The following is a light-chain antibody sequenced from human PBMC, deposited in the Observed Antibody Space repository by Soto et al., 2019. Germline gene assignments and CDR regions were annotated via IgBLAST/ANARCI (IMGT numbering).Light chain of an antibody. CDR3: QQRSTRVT. CDR2: DAS. J-gene: IGKJ5*01. Sequence: ILLTQSQTTLSLSPGEPAPLSCRTRQSVSRYLGCYQQKAGQSPRLLIYDASNRATATPPMFSGSCSGTYSPLTSSRLEPEDSTVYYCQQRSTRVTFGRVTRLEIK. V-gene: IGKV3-11*01. CDR1: QSVSRY.